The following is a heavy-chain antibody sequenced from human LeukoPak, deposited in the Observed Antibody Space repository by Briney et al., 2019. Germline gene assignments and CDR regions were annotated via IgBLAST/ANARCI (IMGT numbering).Heavy chain of an antibody. CDR1: GFTFSSYA. Sequence: GGSLRLSCAASGFTFSSYAIHWVRQAPGKGLEWVAGIWHDGSHKYYGDSVKGRLTISRDNSENTLYLQMNSLRAEDTAVYYCARAPYTYYGDYFDYWGQGTLVTVSS. D-gene: IGHD4-17*01. J-gene: IGHJ4*02. CDR3: ARAPYTYYGDYFDY. V-gene: IGHV3-33*01. CDR2: IWHDGSHK.